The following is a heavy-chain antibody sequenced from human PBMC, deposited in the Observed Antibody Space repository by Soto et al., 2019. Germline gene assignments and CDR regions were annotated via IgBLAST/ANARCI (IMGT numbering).Heavy chain of an antibody. V-gene: IGHV1-69*02. CDR1: GGSFISYS. J-gene: IGHJ6*03. Sequence: QVQLVQSGAELKKPGSSVKVSCEASGGSFISYSFTWVRQAPGQGLEWMGRIIPIQGKANYALKFQDRVTLTADRSTRTAYMEMRSLRPEDTDVYYCAKSLLFVDHAYMDVWGKGTTVTVSS. CDR2: IIPIQGKA. D-gene: IGHD2-21*01. CDR3: AKSLLFVDHAYMDV.